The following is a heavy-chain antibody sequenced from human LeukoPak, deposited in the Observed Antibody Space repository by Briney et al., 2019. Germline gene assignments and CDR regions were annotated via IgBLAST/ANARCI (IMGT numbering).Heavy chain of an antibody. J-gene: IGHJ4*02. CDR1: GFTFSSYS. V-gene: IGHV3-21*01. CDR3: VREARGYHYTYFDY. CDR2: ISSSSRYI. D-gene: IGHD5-18*01. Sequence: GGSLRLSCAASGFTFSSYSMNWVRQAPGKGLEWVSSISSSSRYIYYADSVKGRFTISREDARNSLYLQMNSLRAGDTAVYYCVREARGYHYTYFDYWGQGTLVTVSS.